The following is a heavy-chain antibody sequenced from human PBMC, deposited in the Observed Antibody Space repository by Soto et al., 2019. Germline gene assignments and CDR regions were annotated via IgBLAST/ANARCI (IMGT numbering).Heavy chain of an antibody. CDR3: ARESEDLTSNFVY. V-gene: IGHV3-21*06. CDR2: ISSTTNYI. Sequence: GGSLRLSCAASGFIFTRYSMNWVRQAPGKGLEWVSSISSTTNYIYYGDSMKGRFTISRDNAKNSLYLEMNSLRAEDTAVYYCARESEDLTSNFVYWGQGTMVTVSS. J-gene: IGHJ4*02. CDR1: GFIFTRYS.